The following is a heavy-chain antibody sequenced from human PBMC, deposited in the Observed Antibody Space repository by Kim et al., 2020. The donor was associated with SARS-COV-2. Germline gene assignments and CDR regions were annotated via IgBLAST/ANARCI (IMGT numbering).Heavy chain of an antibody. D-gene: IGHD6-19*01. V-gene: IGHV3-20*03. J-gene: IGHJ4*01. Sequence: TGYADSVKGRFDISRDNAKNSLYLQMNSLRAEDTALYYCARGYISGPFDSWGHGTLVTVSS. CDR2: T. CDR3: ARGYISGPFDS.